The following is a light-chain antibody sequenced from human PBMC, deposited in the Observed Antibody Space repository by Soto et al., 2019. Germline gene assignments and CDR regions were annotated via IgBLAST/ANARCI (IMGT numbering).Light chain of an antibody. CDR2: DAS. CDR3: QQSHNRPS. CDR1: QRISTN. J-gene: IGKJ3*01. Sequence: IVMTQSPDTLSVSPGEGDTLSCRASQRISTNLAWYQQRPGQAPRLLIYDASTRATGIPARFSGSGSGTEFTLTISSLQSEDSAVYYCQQSHNRPSFGPGTKVEIK. V-gene: IGKV3D-15*01.